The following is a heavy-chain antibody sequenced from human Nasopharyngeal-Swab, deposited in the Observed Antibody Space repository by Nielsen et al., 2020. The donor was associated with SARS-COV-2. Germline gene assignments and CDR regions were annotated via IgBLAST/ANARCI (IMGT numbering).Heavy chain of an antibody. V-gene: IGHV4-34*01. CDR2: INDSGST. Sequence: SETLSLTCAVYGGSFSGYYWSWIRQPPGKGLEWIGEINDSGSTNDNPSLKSRVTISVDTSKNQFSLKLSSVTAADTAMYYCARAPDYGDLYYYYGMGVWGQGTTVTVSS. CDR1: GGSFSGYY. D-gene: IGHD4-17*01. J-gene: IGHJ6*02. CDR3: ARAPDYGDLYYYYGMGV.